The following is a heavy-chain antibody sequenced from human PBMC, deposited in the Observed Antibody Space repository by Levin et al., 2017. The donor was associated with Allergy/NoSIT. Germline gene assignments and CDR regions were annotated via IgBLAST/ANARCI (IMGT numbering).Heavy chain of an antibody. V-gene: IGHV3-7*01. D-gene: IGHD3-3*02. CDR1: GFTFSDYW. CDR2: IKQDGSEK. CDR3: ARDLYSIFGVVFDS. Sequence: GGSLRLSCAVSGFTFSDYWMSWVRQAPGKGLEWVANIKQDGSEKHYVDSVKGRLTISRDNAKNSLYLQMNSLRAEDTAVYYCARDLYSIFGVVFDSWGQGTLVTVSS. J-gene: IGHJ4*02.